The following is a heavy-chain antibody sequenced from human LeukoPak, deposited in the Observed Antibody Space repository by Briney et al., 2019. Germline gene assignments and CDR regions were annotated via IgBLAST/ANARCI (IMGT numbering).Heavy chain of an antibody. CDR2: ISSSSSTI. J-gene: IGHJ4*02. D-gene: IGHD3-22*01. V-gene: IGHV3-48*01. CDR1: GFTFSSYG. CDR3: ASSKRRGYYDSSGYYGFDY. Sequence: GGTLRLSCAASGFTFSSYGMSWVRQAPGKGLEWVSYISSSSSTIYYADSVKGRFTISRDNAKNSLYLQMNSLRAEDTAVYYCASSKRRGYYDSSGYYGFDYWGQGTLVTVSS.